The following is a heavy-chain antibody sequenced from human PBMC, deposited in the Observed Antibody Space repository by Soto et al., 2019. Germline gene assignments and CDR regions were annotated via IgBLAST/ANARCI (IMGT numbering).Heavy chain of an antibody. Sequence: PGGSLRLSCAASGFTFSSYWMSWVRQAPGKGLEWVANIKEDGSQMYYVGSVEGRFAISRDDAKNSLYLLMNSLRAEDSSVYYCARSRMAGLHDYWGQGTLVTVSS. V-gene: IGHV3-7*01. CDR1: GFTFSSYW. CDR3: ARSRMAGLHDY. CDR2: IKEDGSQM. J-gene: IGHJ4*02. D-gene: IGHD6-19*01.